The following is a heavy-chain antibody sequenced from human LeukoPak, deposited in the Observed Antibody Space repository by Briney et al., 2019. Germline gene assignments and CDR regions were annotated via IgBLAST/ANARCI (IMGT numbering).Heavy chain of an antibody. CDR3: ARYCSSSRCLYYYHMDV. V-gene: IGHV3-21*01. Sequence: GGSLRLSCAASGFTFNSYTMNWVRQAPGKGLEWVSSISSGSSYIYYADSVKGRFTISRDDAKNSLYLQMNSLRAEDTAVYYCARYCSSSRCLYYYHMDVWGKGTTVTVSS. J-gene: IGHJ6*03. D-gene: IGHD2-2*01. CDR1: GFTFNSYT. CDR2: ISSGSSYI.